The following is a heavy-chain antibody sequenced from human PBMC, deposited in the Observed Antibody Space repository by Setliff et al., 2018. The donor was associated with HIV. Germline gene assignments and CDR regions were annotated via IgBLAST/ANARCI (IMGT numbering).Heavy chain of an antibody. J-gene: IGHJ2*01. Sequence: GGSLRLSCVASGFSFRGAALHWVRQTSGKGLEWIGRIRMKSNIYETVYADSVKGRFTISRDNSKNTLYLQMKSLRAEDTSVYYCAKVGTYSSTWYFDLWGRGTLVTVSS. CDR3: AKVGTYSSTWYFDL. D-gene: IGHD6-13*01. CDR2: IRMKSNIYET. CDR1: GFSFRGAA. V-gene: IGHV3-73*01.